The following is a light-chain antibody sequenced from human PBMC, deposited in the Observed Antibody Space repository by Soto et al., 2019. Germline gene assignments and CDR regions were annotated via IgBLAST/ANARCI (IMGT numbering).Light chain of an antibody. CDR2: EVN. V-gene: IGLV2-14*01. CDR1: SSDVGAYNY. J-gene: IGLJ1*01. CDR3: CSDAGSYTRV. Sequence: QSALTQPASVSGSPGQPITISCTGTSSDVGAYNYVSWYQLHPGKAPKLMIYEVNNRPSGVSHRFSGSKSGNTASLTISGLQTDDEADYYCCSDAGSYTRVFGTGTKLTVL.